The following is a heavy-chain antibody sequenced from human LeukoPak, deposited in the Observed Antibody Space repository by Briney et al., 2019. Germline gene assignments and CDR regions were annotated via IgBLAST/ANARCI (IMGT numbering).Heavy chain of an antibody. Sequence: SETLSLTCAVYGGSFSGYYWSWIRQPPGKGLEWIGEINHSGSTNYNPSLKSRVTISVDTPKNQFSLKLSSVTAADTAVYYCARDRKYMTTVTEIDYWGQGTLVTVSS. J-gene: IGHJ4*02. CDR2: INHSGST. V-gene: IGHV4-34*01. CDR3: ARDRKYMTTVTEIDY. D-gene: IGHD4-17*01. CDR1: GGSFSGYY.